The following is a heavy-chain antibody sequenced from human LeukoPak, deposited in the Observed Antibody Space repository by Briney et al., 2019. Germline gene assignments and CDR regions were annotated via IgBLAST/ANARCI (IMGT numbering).Heavy chain of an antibody. CDR2: INPNSGVT. V-gene: IGHV1-2*02. CDR1: GYTFIDYF. J-gene: IGHJ3*02. CDR3: VRAVSGTLGGAFDI. Sequence: ASVKVSCKASGYTFIDYFIHWMRHTPGQGLEWLGWINPNSGVTRYAQKFQDRVTMTRDTAAYMELSSLKPDDTAVCYCVRAVSGTLGGAFDIWGQGTAVTVSS. D-gene: IGHD1-7*01.